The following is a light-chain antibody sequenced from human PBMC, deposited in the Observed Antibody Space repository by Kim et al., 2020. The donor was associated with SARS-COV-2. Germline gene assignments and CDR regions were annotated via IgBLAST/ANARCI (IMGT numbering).Light chain of an antibody. CDR3: FLHLGDGIWV. J-gene: IGLJ3*02. V-gene: IGLV8-61*01. CDR1: SGSVSTDYY. Sequence: QTVVTQGPSFSVSPGGTVTLTCGLSSGSVSTDYYSSWYQQTPGQAPRTLVYNTNTRSSGVPDRFSGSILGNKAALTITGAQTDDESHYYCFLHLGDGIWVFGGGTQLTVL. CDR2: NTN.